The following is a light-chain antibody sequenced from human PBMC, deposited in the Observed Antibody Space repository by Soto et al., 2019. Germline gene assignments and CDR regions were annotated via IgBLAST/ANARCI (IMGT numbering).Light chain of an antibody. CDR1: QRVSNSY. J-gene: IGKJ2*01. Sequence: EIVLTQSPGTLSLFPGDRATLSCRASQRVSNSYLAWFRQKPGQAPRLLIYDASSRAAGVPDRVSGGGSGTDFTLTISALEPEDFALYFCQQYERPPFAFGQGTRLEI. V-gene: IGKV3-20*01. CDR2: DAS. CDR3: QQYERPPFA.